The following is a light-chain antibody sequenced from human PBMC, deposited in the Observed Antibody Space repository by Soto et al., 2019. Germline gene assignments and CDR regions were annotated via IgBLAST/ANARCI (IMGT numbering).Light chain of an antibody. CDR2: AAS. J-gene: IGKJ1*01. CDR1: QRISSY. CDR3: QQSYSTPHT. V-gene: IGKV1-39*01. Sequence: DIQMTQSPSSLSASVGDRVTITCRASQRISSYLNWYQQKPGKAPKLLIYAASSLQSGVPSRFSGSGSGTDFTLTISSLQPEDVVAYYCQQSYSTPHTFGQGTKVEIK.